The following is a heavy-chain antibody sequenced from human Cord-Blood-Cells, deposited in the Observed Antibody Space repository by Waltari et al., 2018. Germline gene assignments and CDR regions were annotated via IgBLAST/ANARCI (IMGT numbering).Heavy chain of an antibody. CDR1: GYSFTSYW. Sequence: EVQLVQSGAEVKKPGESLKISCKGSGYSFTSYWIGWVRQMPGKGLEWMGIIYPGDSDTRYSPSFQGKVTISADKSISTAYRQWSSLKASDTAMYYCARGNCSSTSCYSYFDYWGQGTLVTVSS. D-gene: IGHD2-2*02. J-gene: IGHJ4*02. CDR2: IYPGDSDT. CDR3: ARGNCSSTSCYSYFDY. V-gene: IGHV5-51*01.